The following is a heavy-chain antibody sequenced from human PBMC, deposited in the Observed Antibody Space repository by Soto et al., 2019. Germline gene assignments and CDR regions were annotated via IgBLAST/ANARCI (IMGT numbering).Heavy chain of an antibody. CDR3: ASGFSLDV. Sequence: SETLSLTCTVSGDSIRRYYWTWIRQSPGKGLEWIAYMYYSGNTNSNPSLKSRVSISVDTSKNQFSLRLTSVTAADTAVYYCASGFSLDVWGQGTTVTVSS. CDR2: MYYSGNT. CDR1: GDSIRRYY. J-gene: IGHJ6*02. V-gene: IGHV4-59*01. D-gene: IGHD3-10*01.